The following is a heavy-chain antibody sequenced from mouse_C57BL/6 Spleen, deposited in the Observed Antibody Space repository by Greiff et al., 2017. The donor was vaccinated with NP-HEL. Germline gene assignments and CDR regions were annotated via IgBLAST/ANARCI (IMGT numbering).Heavy chain of an antibody. V-gene: IGHV14-4*01. J-gene: IGHJ4*01. CDR3: TTINSVVAYYDAMDY. Sequence: VQLQQSGAELVRPGASVKLSCTASGFNINDDYMHWVKQTPEQGLEWIGWIDPENGDTEYASKFQGKATITADTSSNTDYLQLISMKYEDTAVYYCTTINSVVAYYDAMDYWGQGTSVTVSS. CDR2: IDPENGDT. CDR1: GFNINDDY. D-gene: IGHD1-1*01.